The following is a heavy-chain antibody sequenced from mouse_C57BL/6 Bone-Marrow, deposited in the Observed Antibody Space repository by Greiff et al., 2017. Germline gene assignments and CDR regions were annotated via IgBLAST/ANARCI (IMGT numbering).Heavy chain of an antibody. V-gene: IGHV1-26*01. J-gene: IGHJ3*01. Sequence: VQLQQSGPELVKPGASVKISCKASGYTFTDYYMNWVKQSHGKSLEWIGDINPNNGGTSYNQKFKGKATLTVDKSSSTAYMELRSLTSEDSAVYYCARKRDNSNWGQGTLVTVSA. D-gene: IGHD1-3*01. CDR3: ARKRDNSN. CDR1: GYTFTDYY. CDR2: INPNNGGT.